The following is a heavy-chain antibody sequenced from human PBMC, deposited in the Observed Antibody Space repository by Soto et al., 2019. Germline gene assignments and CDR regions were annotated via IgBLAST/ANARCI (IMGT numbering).Heavy chain of an antibody. J-gene: IGHJ4*02. CDR2: ISRSGDST. V-gene: IGHV3-23*01. CDR3: AKTDKFNPQSSGWATRFDY. CDR1: GFTFSSYA. D-gene: IGHD6-19*01. Sequence: EVQLLESGGGLVQPGGTLRLSCAASGFTFSSYAMTWVRQAPGKGLEWVSTISRSGDSTYYRDSVKGRFTISRDNSKNTVYLQTNSLRAEDTAGYYCAKTDKFNPQSSGWATRFDYWGQGTLVTVSS.